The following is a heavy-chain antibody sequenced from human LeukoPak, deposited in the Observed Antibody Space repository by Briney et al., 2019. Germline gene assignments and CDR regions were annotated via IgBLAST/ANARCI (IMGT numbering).Heavy chain of an antibody. CDR3: ARDGIAVAPDY. J-gene: IGHJ4*02. CDR2: IKQDGSEK. D-gene: IGHD6-19*01. V-gene: IGHV3-7*01. CDR1: GFTFRSYW. Sequence: HPGGSPRLSCAASGFTFRSYWMSWVRQAPGKGLEWVANIKQDGSEKYYVDSVKGRFTISRDNAKNSLYLQMNSLRAEDTAVYYCARDGIAVAPDYWGRGTLVTVSS.